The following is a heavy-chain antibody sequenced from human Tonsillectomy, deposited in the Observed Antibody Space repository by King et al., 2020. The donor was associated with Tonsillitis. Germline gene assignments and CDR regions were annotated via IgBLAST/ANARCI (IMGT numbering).Heavy chain of an antibody. Sequence: VQLVESGAEVKKPGESLKISCKASGDRFTSYWIGWVRQMPGKGLEWMAIIYPGDSDARYSPPFQGQDTISADQSISTAYLHWSSLKASDTAMYYCARAGSTTYRYMDVWGIGTTVTVSS. CDR2: IYPGDSDA. CDR1: GDRFTSYW. D-gene: IGHD2-2*01. J-gene: IGHJ6*03. CDR3: ARAGSTTYRYMDV. V-gene: IGHV5-51*03.